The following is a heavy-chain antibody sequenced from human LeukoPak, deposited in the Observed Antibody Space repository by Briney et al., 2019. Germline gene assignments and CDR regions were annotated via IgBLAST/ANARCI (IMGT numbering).Heavy chain of an antibody. CDR2: ISSSSSYI. D-gene: IGHD3-22*01. J-gene: IGHJ4*02. V-gene: IGHV3-21*01. CDR1: GFTFSSYS. Sequence: GGSLRLSCAASGFTFSSYSMNWVRQAPGKGLEWVSSISSSSSYIYYADSVKGRFTISRDNAKNSLYLQMNSLRAEDTAVYYCARAPGRYYDSSGYSDYWGQGTLVTVSS. CDR3: ARAPGRYYDSSGYSDY.